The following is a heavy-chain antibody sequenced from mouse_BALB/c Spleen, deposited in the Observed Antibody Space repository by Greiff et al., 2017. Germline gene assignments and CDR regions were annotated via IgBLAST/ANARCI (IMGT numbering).Heavy chain of an antibody. J-gene: IGHJ3*01. V-gene: IGHV3-2*02. Sequence: EVQLVESGPGLVKPSQSLSLTCTVTGYSITSDYAWNWIRQFPGNKLEWMGYIHYSGSTNYNPSLKSRISITRDTSKNQFFLQLNSVTTEDTATYYCARGSLLPFAYWGQGTLVTVAA. D-gene: IGHD1-2*01. CDR2: IHYSGST. CDR3: ARGSLLPFAY. CDR1: GYSITSDYA.